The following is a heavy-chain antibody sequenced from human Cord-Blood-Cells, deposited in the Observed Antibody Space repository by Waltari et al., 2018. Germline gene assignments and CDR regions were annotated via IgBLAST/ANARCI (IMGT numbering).Heavy chain of an antibody. D-gene: IGHD4-17*01. CDR1: GGSISRYY. CDR2: IYYSGST. V-gene: IGHV4-59*08. J-gene: IGHJ5*02. Sequence: QVQLQESGPGLVKPSETLSLTCTVSGGSISRYYWSWIRQPPGKGLEWIGYIYYSGSTNYNPSLKSRVTISVDTSKNQFSLKLSSVTAADTAVYYCARGGDYWFDPWGQGTLVTVSS. CDR3: ARGGDYWFDP.